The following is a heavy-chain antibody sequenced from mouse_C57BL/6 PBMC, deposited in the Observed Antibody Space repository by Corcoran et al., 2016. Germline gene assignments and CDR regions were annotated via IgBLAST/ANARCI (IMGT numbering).Heavy chain of an antibody. CDR3: ARRDYDYLACFAY. V-gene: IGHV1-18*01. Sequence: EVQLQQSGPELVKPGASVKIPCKASGYTFTDYNMDWVKQSHGKSLEWIGDINPNNGGTIYNQNFKGKATLTVDKSSSTAYMELRSLTSEDTAVDYGARRDYDYLACFAYWGQGTLVTVSA. CDR2: INPNNGGT. CDR1: GYTFTDYN. J-gene: IGHJ3*01. D-gene: IGHD2-4*01.